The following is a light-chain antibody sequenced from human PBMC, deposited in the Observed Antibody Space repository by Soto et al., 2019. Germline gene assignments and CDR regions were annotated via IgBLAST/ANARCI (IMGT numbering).Light chain of an antibody. CDR1: QSVSSSY. J-gene: IGKJ2*01. CDR2: GES. CDR3: QQYGSSPYT. Sequence: EIVLTQSPGTLSLSPGERATLSCRASQSVSSSYLAWYQQKPGQAPRLLIYGESRRATGIPNRFSGSGSGTDFTLTIIRLEPEDFAVYYCQQYGSSPYTFGQGTKLEIK. V-gene: IGKV3-20*01.